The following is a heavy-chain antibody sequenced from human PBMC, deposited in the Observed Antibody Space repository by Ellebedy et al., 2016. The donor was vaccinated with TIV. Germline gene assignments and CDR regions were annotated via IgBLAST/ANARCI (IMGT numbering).Heavy chain of an antibody. J-gene: IGHJ4*02. CDR1: GFTFNTYT. CDR2: ISSSGSYI. CDR3: ARVEPFYCSSTSCKNLGSDY. Sequence: GESLKISXAASGFTFNTYTMNWVRQASGKGLEWVSSISSSGSYIYYADSVRGRFTISRDNAKNSLYLQMNSLRAEDTAVYYCARVEPFYCSSTSCKNLGSDYWGQGTLVTVSS. V-gene: IGHV3-21*01. D-gene: IGHD2-2*01.